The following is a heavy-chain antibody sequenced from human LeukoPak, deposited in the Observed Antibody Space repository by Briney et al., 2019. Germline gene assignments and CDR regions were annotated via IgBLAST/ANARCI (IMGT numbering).Heavy chain of an antibody. CDR1: GGSISSGGYY. J-gene: IGHJ4*02. CDR2: IYYSGST. Sequence: SETLSLTCTVSGGSISSGGYYWSWIRQHPGKGLEWIGYIYYSGSTYYNPSLKSRVTISVDTSKNQFSLKLSSVTTADTAVYYCARAGGFFSPFGYWGQGTLVTVSS. CDR3: ARAGGFFSPFGY. V-gene: IGHV4-31*03. D-gene: IGHD3-3*01.